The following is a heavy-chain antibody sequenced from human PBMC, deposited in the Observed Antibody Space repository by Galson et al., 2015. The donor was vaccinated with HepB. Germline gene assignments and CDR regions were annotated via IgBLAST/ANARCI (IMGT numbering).Heavy chain of an antibody. CDR2: IKSNTYGGTT. V-gene: IGHV3-15*01. CDR1: GFTLSDGW. CDR3: TTDWGGVPTSGYDIPHHYYGMDV. Sequence: SLRLSCAVSGFTLSDGWMSWVRQAPGKGREWVGRIKSNTYGGTTDYAAPAKGRITTSRDDSKYTLHLQMKSLKTDDTGVYYCTTDWGGVPTSGYDIPHHYYGMDVWGQGTTVTVSS. D-gene: IGHD5-12*01. J-gene: IGHJ6*02.